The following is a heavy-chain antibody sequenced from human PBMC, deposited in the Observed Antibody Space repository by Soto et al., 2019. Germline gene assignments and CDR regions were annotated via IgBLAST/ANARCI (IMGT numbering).Heavy chain of an antibody. D-gene: IGHD1-1*01. CDR1: GGSISSGGYS. CDR2: IYHSGRT. V-gene: IGHV4-30-2*01. J-gene: IGHJ5*02. CDR3: ARDQLEGNWFDP. Sequence: QLQLQESGSGLVRPSQTLSLTCAVSGGSISSGGYSWNWIRQPPGKGLEWIGYIYHSGRTLYNPSLKSRVTISVDKSKNKFSLKLSSVTAADTAVYYCARDQLEGNWFDPWGQGTLVTVSS.